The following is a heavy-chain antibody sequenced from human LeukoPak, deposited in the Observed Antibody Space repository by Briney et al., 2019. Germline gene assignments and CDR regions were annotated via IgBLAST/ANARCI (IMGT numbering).Heavy chain of an antibody. Sequence: SETLSLTCTVSGGSISSYYWSWIRQPPGKGLEWIGYIYHTGSTYYNPSLKSRVTISVDRSKNQFSLKLSSVTAADTAVYYCAISRDTWADNWGQGTLVTVSS. CDR3: AISRDTWADN. CDR1: GGSISSYY. V-gene: IGHV4-59*12. D-gene: IGHD1-26*01. CDR2: IYHTGST. J-gene: IGHJ4*02.